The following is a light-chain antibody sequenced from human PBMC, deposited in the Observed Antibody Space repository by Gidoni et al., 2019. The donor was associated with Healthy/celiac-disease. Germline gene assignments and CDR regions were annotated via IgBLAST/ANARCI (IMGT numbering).Light chain of an antibody. Sequence: DIQMTPSPSSLSASVGDRVTITCRASQSISSYLNWYQQKPGKAPKLLIYAASSLQSGVPSRFSGSGSGTDFTLTISSLQPEDFATYYCQQSYSTPPGFTFGPGTKVDIK. J-gene: IGKJ3*01. CDR3: QQSYSTPPGFT. CDR2: AAS. V-gene: IGKV1-39*01. CDR1: QSISSY.